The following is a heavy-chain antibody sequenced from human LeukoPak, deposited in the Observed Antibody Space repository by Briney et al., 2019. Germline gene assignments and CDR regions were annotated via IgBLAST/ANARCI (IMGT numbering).Heavy chain of an antibody. D-gene: IGHD6-19*01. CDR3: AKFKYSSGWLVSRFDY. Sequence: GGSLRLSCAASGFTFSSYAMSWVRQAPGKGLEWVSAISGSGGSTYYADSVKGRFTISRDNSKDTLYLQMNSLRAEDTAVYYCAKFKYSSGWLVSRFDYWGQGTLVTVSS. CDR2: ISGSGGST. CDR1: GFTFSSYA. J-gene: IGHJ4*02. V-gene: IGHV3-23*01.